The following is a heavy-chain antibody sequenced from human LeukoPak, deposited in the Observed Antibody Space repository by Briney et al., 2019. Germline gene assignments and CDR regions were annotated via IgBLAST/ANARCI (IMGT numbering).Heavy chain of an antibody. Sequence: GKSLRLSCAASGFIFSNYAIHWVRQAPGRGLEWVAVIWSDESHRYYADSVKGRFTISRDSSKSTLYLQMNSLRVEDTAVYYCARGQYDAFDYWGQGTLVTVSS. J-gene: IGHJ4*02. CDR3: ARGQYDAFDY. D-gene: IGHD3-3*01. V-gene: IGHV3-33*01. CDR2: IWSDESHR. CDR1: GFIFSNYA.